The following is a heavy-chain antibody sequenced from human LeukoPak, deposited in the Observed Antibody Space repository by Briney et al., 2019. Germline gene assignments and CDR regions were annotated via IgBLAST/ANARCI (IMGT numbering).Heavy chain of an antibody. CDR2: INPNSGGT. D-gene: IGHD2-21*02. CDR1: GYTFTVYY. CDR3: ATLVVTAMYYFDY. V-gene: IGHV1-2*02. Sequence: ASVKVSCKASGYTFTVYYMHWVRQAPGQGLEWMGWINPNSGGTNYAQKFQGRVTMTRDTSISTAYMELSRLRSDDTAVYYCATLVVTAMYYFDYWGQGTLVTVSS. J-gene: IGHJ4*02.